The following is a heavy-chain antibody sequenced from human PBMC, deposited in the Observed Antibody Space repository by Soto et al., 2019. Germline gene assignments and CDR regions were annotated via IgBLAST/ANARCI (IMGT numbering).Heavy chain of an antibody. CDR3: AKDHPPFYGSGSYVGYMDV. D-gene: IGHD3-10*01. CDR2: ISGSGGST. Sequence: EVQLLESGGGLVQPGGSLRLSCAASGFTFSRYAMSWVRQAPGKGLEWVSAISGSGGSTYYADSVKGRFTISRDNSKNTLYLQMNSRRAEDTAVYYCAKDHPPFYGSGSYVGYMDVWGKGTTVTVSS. CDR1: GFTFSRYA. J-gene: IGHJ6*03. V-gene: IGHV3-23*01.